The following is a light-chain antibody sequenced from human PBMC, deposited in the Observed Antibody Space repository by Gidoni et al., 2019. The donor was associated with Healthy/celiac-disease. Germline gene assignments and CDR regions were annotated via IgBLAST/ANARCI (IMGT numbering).Light chain of an antibody. CDR1: NIGSKS. V-gene: IGLV3-21*04. Sequence: SYVLTQPPSVSVAPGKTARITCGGNNIGSKSVHWYQQKPGQAPVLVIYYDSDRPSGIPERFSGSNSGNTATLTISRVEAGDEADYYCQGWDSSSDHQVFGGGTKLTVL. CDR2: YDS. J-gene: IGLJ3*02. CDR3: QGWDSSSDHQV.